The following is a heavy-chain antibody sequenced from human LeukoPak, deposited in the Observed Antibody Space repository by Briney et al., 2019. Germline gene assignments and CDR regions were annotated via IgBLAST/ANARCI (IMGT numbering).Heavy chain of an antibody. Sequence: SETLSLTCTVPGGSISSYYWSWIRQPPGKGLEWIGYIYYSGSTNYNPSLKSRVTISVDTSKNQFSLKLSSVTAADTAVYYCASVAAELDAFDIWGQGTMVTVSS. J-gene: IGHJ3*02. D-gene: IGHD6-13*01. CDR1: GGSISSYY. V-gene: IGHV4-59*01. CDR3: ASVAAELDAFDI. CDR2: IYYSGST.